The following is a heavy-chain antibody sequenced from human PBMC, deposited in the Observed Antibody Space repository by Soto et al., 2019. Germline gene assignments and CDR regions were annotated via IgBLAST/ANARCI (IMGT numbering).Heavy chain of an antibody. V-gene: IGHV3-21*01. D-gene: IGHD2-15*01. CDR3: AREGYCSGGSCYLQEDDAFDI. CDR2: ISSSSSYI. J-gene: IGHJ3*02. CDR1: GFTFSSYS. Sequence: PGGSLRLSCAASGFTFSSYSMNWVRQAPGKGLEWASSISSSSSYIYYADSVKGRFTISRDNAKNSLYLQMNSLRAEDTAVYYCAREGYCSGGSCYLQEDDAFDIWGQGTMVTVSS.